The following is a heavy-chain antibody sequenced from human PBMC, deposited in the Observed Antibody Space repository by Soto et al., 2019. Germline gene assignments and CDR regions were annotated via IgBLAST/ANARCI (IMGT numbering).Heavy chain of an antibody. V-gene: IGHV4-34*01. CDR2: INHSGNT. CDR3: ARDYPASPYDFGMVV. CDR1: GWSFSGYC. J-gene: IGHJ6*02. D-gene: IGHD2-21*01. Sequence: QVQLQQWGAGLLKPAETLSLTCAVYGWSFSGYCWSWVRQPPGKGLEWIWEINHSGNTNYKPSLKRRVTISVETSTIQFTPKPSSKADTDTAVYYSARDYPASPYDFGMVVWGQGTTATGSS.